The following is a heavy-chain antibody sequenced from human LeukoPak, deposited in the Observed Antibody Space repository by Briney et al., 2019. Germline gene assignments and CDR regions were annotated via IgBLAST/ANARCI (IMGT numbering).Heavy chain of an antibody. Sequence: GGSLRLSCAASGFTFSSSVMHWVRHAPGKGLEWVAVIWYDGFNKYYADSVKGRFTISRDNSKNTLYLQMNSLRAEDTAVYYCASRAGYSSSWSAFDYWGQGTLVTAPS. CDR1: GFTFSSSV. D-gene: IGHD6-13*01. J-gene: IGHJ4*02. V-gene: IGHV3-33*01. CDR3: ASRAGYSSSWSAFDY. CDR2: IWYDGFNK.